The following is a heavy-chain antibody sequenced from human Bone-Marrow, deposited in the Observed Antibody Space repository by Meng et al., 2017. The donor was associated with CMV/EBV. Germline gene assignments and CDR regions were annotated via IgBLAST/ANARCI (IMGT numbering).Heavy chain of an antibody. CDR1: GITSSSYA. CDR2: ISGSGGST. CDR3: AKPPQGVIAIPYYYYYGMDV. Sequence: GESLKISWAASGITSSSYAMSWVRQAPGKGLELVSAISGSGGSTYYADYVKGRFTISRDNSKNTLYLQMNSLRAEDTAVYYCAKPPQGVIAIPYYYYYGMDVWGQGTTVTVSS. D-gene: IGHD2-21*01. J-gene: IGHJ6*02. V-gene: IGHV3-23*01.